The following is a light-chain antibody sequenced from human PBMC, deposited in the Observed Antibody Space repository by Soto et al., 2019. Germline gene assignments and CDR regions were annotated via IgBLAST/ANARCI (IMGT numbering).Light chain of an antibody. CDR1: QSIGNR. V-gene: IGKV1-5*01. CDR3: QQYDTYST. Sequence: DIQMTQSPSTLSASLGDRVTITCRASQSIGNRLAWYHQKPGKTPNLLIYDVSNLGSGVPSRFSGSGSGTEFTLTISSLQPDDFATYYCQQYDTYSTFGQGTKVDIK. CDR2: DVS. J-gene: IGKJ1*01.